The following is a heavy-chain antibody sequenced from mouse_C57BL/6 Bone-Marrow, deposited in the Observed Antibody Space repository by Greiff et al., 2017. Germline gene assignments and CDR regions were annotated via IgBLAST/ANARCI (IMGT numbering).Heavy chain of an antibody. CDR2: IYPRSGNT. CDR3: ARGQLRLRFAY. Sequence: VKLMESGAELARPGASVKLSCKASGYTFTSYGISWVKQRTGQGLKWIGEIYPRSGNTYYNEKFKGKATLTADKSSSTAYMELRSLTSEDSAVYFCARGQLRLRFAYWGQGTLVTVSA. J-gene: IGHJ3*01. D-gene: IGHD3-2*02. V-gene: IGHV1-81*01. CDR1: GYTFTSYG.